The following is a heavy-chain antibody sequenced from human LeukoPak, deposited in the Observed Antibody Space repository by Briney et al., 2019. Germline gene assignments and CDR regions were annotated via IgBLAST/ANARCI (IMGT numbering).Heavy chain of an antibody. CDR1: GYSFTSYW. J-gene: IGHJ4*02. CDR2: IYPGDSDT. D-gene: IGHD1-26*01. Sequence: GESLKISCKGSGYSFTSYWIGWVRQMPGKGLEWMGIIYPGDSDTRYSPSFQGQVTISADKSISTAYLQWSSLKASDTAMYYCARPTYRGTYPQHNYLTYGGQGTRFTVPS. CDR3: ARPTYRGTYPQHNYLTY. V-gene: IGHV5-51*01.